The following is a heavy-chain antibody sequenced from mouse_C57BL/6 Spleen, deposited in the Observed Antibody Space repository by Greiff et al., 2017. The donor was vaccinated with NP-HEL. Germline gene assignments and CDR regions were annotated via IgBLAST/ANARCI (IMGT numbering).Heavy chain of an antibody. CDR3: ARWEAYGYLAY. J-gene: IGHJ3*01. V-gene: IGHV1-64*01. CDR2: INPNSGST. D-gene: IGHD2-2*01. Sequence: QVQLQQPGAELVKPGASVKLSCKASNYTFTSYWMHWVKQRPGQGLEWIGMINPNSGSTNYNEKFKSKATLTVDKSSSTAYMQLSSLTSEDSAVYYCARWEAYGYLAYWGQGTLVTVSA. CDR1: NYTFTSYW.